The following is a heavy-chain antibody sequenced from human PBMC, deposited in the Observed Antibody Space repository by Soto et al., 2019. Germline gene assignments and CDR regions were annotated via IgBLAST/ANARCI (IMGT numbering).Heavy chain of an antibody. CDR2: ISSSSSYI. J-gene: IGHJ4*02. CDR3: ARERIVGATIFDY. D-gene: IGHD1-26*01. V-gene: IGHV3-21*01. Sequence: GGSLRLSCAASGFPFSSYSMNWVRQAPGKGLEWVSSISSSSSYIYYADSVKGRFTISRDNAKNSLYLQMNSLRAEDTAVYYCARERIVGATIFDYWGQGTLVTVSS. CDR1: GFPFSSYS.